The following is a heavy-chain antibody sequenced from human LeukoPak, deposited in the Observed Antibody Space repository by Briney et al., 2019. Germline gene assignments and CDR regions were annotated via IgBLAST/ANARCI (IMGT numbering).Heavy chain of an antibody. CDR2: ISGSGGGT. CDR3: AKLFYSSGMYHFDY. Sequence: GGSLRLSCATSGFTFGSSAMSWVRQAPGKGLAWVSTISGSGGGTYYADSVKGRFTISRDNSNNTLYLQMNSLRAEDTAVFYCAKLFYSSGMYHFDYWGQGTLVTVSS. CDR1: GFTFGSSA. J-gene: IGHJ4*02. D-gene: IGHD3-10*01. V-gene: IGHV3-23*01.